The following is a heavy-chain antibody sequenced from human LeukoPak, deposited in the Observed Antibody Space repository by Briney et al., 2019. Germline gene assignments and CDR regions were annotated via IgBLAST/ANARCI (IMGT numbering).Heavy chain of an antibody. CDR3: ARDRPYPNYGMDV. Sequence: SETLSLTCIVSGGIISSYYWNWIRQSPGKGLEWIGYISYSGSTNYNPSLKSRVTISVDTSKNQFSLELSSMTAADTAVYYCARDRPYPNYGMDVWGQGTTVTVSS. J-gene: IGHJ6*02. CDR1: GGIISSYY. CDR2: ISYSGST. V-gene: IGHV4-59*01.